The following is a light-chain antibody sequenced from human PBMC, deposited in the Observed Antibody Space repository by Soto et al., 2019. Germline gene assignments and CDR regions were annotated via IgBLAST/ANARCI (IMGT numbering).Light chain of an antibody. CDR1: QNINRY. CDR3: QQYDNLPIT. J-gene: IGKJ5*01. V-gene: IGKV1-33*01. CDR2: DAS. Sequence: DIQMTQSPSSLSASVVDRVTITCRASQNINRYLNWYQQKPGKAPKLLIYDASNLQTGVPSRFSGSGSGTDFTFTISSLQPEDIATYHCQQYDNLPITFGQGTRLEIK.